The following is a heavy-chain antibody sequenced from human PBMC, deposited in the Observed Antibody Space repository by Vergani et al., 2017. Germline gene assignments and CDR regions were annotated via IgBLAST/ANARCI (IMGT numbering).Heavy chain of an antibody. V-gene: IGHV3-30*03. Sequence: QVQLVESGGGVVQPGRSLRLSCVASGFTFSTYGMYWVRQAPGKGLEWVAVISYDGTQKYYADSVKGRFTISRDNSKSTLYLQMNSLRTEDTAVYYCATISCGTPGCQIGYFREWGQGTLVTVSS. CDR2: ISYDGTQK. D-gene: IGHD1-1*01. CDR3: ATISCGTPGCQIGYFRE. CDR1: GFTFSTYG. J-gene: IGHJ1*01.